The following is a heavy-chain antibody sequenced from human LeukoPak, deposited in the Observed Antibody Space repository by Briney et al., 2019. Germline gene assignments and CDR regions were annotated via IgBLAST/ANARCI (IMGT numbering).Heavy chain of an antibody. J-gene: IGHJ4*02. Sequence: ASVKVSCKASGYTFTSYGISWVRQAPGQGLEWMGWISAYNGNTNYARKLQGRVTMTTDTSTSTAYVELRSLRSDDTAVYYRARLEPTVVSDYWGQGTLVTVSS. V-gene: IGHV1-18*01. CDR3: ARLEPTVVSDY. D-gene: IGHD4-23*01. CDR1: GYTFTSYG. CDR2: ISAYNGNT.